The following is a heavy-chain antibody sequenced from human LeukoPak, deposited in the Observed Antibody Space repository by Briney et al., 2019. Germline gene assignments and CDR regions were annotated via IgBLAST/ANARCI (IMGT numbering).Heavy chain of an antibody. Sequence: SETLSLTCAVSGGSISSGGYSWSWIRQPPGKGLEWIGYIYHSGSTYYNQSLKSRVTISVDRSKNQFSLKLSSVTAADTAVYYCARGRRKSYDFWSGYSFQHWGQGTLVTVSS. CDR3: ARGRRKSYDFWSGYSFQH. D-gene: IGHD3-3*01. J-gene: IGHJ1*01. V-gene: IGHV4-30-2*01. CDR2: IYHSGST. CDR1: GGSISSGGYS.